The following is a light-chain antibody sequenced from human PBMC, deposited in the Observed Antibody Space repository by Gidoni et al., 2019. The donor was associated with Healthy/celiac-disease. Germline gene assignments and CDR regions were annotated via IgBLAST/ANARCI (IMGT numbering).Light chain of an antibody. V-gene: IGKV1-39*01. CDR2: AAS. CDR1: QSISSY. CDR3: QQSYSTPPT. J-gene: IGKJ4*01. Sequence: DIQMTQSPSSLSASVGDRVTITCRASQSISSYLNWYQQKPGKPPKLLIYAASSLQSGVPSRFSGSGSGTDFTLTISSLQPEDFATYYCQQSYSTPPTFGGXTKVEIK.